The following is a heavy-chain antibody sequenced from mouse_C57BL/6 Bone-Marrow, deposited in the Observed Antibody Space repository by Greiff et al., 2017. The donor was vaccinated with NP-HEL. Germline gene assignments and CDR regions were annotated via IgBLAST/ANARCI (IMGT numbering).Heavy chain of an antibody. Sequence: EVQVVESGGGLVKPGGSLKLSCAASGFTFSSYAMSWVRQTPEKRLEWVATISDGGSYTYYPDNVKGRFTISRDNAKNNLYLQMSHLKSEDTAMYYCARARLWEAMDYWGQGTSVTVSS. V-gene: IGHV5-4*01. D-gene: IGHD1-1*02. CDR2: ISDGGSYT. CDR3: ARARLWEAMDY. J-gene: IGHJ4*01. CDR1: GFTFSSYA.